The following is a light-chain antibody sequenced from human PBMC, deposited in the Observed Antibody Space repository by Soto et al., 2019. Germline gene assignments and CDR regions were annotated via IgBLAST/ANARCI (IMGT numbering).Light chain of an antibody. Sequence: IQMTQSPSTLSASVGDRVSIACRASQSVSTWLAWYQQKPGKAPKLLIYKASTLESGVPSRFSGGGSGTEFTLTISGMQPDASANYFCQHYESYPLTFGGGTKVDXK. V-gene: IGKV1-5*03. J-gene: IGKJ4*01. CDR1: QSVSTW. CDR2: KAS. CDR3: QHYESYPLT.